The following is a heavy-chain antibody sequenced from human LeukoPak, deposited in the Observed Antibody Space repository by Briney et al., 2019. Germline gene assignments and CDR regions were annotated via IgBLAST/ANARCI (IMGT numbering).Heavy chain of an antibody. CDR1: GYTFTGYY. CDR2: INPNSGGT. J-gene: IGHJ4*02. CDR3: GRYSGRYHGSFDY. V-gene: IGHV1-2*02. D-gene: IGHD1-26*01. Sequence: ASVKVSCKASGYTFTGYYMHRVRQAPGQGLEWMGWINPNSGGTNYAQKFQGRVTMTRDTSISTAYMELSRLRSDDTAVYYCGRYSGRYHGSFDYWGQGTLVTVSS.